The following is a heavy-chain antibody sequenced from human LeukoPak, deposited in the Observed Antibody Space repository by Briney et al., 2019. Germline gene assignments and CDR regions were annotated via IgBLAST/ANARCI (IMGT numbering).Heavy chain of an antibody. J-gene: IGHJ3*02. CDR3: ARITYCGGDWCSPFDI. V-gene: IGHV4-34*01. D-gene: IGHD2-21*02. CDR2: INHSGGT. Sequence: SETLSLTCAVYGGSFSGYFWSWVRQPPGKGLEWIGEINHSGGTNYNPSLKSRVTISVDTSKNQFSLKLNSVTAADTAVFYCARITYCGGDWCSPFDIWGQGTMVTVSS. CDR1: GGSFSGYF.